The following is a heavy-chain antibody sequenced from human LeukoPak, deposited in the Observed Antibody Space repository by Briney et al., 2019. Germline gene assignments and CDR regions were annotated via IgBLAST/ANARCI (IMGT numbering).Heavy chain of an antibody. J-gene: IGHJ3*02. V-gene: IGHV3-48*04. D-gene: IGHD2-15*01. Sequence: GGCRRLSCAASGFSFSTISMNWVRQAPGKGLEWVSYISTTSGTIHYADSVKGRFTISRDNAKNSLYLQMNSLRAEDTAVYYCARGRWYCSGGSCFTDAFDIWGQGTMVTVSS. CDR3: ARGRWYCSGGSCFTDAFDI. CDR2: ISTTSGTI. CDR1: GFSFSTIS.